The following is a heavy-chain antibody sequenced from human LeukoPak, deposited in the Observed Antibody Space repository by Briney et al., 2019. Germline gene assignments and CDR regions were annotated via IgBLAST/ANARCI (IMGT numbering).Heavy chain of an antibody. J-gene: IGHJ4*02. D-gene: IGHD3-3*01. Sequence: GGSLKLSCAASGFTFSSYSMNWVRQSPGKGLEWVSYISSSSNTIYYADSVKGRFTISRDNANNSLYLQMNSQRAEDTAVYYCARDGFDFWNGYPTTVDYWGQGTLVTVSS. CDR2: ISSSSNTI. V-gene: IGHV3-48*01. CDR1: GFTFSSYS. CDR3: ARDGFDFWNGYPTTVDY.